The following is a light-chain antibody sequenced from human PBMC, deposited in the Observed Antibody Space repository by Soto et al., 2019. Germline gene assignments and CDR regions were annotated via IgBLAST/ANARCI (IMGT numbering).Light chain of an antibody. CDR3: QKYNSAPLT. CDR1: QGIGVY. J-gene: IGKJ4*01. Sequence: DIQMTQSPPSLSASLGDRVTITCRASQGIGVYLAWFQQKPGNAPKLLIYAASTLQSGVPSRFSGSGSGTDFTLTVSSLQPEDVATYYCQKYNSAPLTFGGGTKVDIK. V-gene: IGKV1-27*01. CDR2: AAS.